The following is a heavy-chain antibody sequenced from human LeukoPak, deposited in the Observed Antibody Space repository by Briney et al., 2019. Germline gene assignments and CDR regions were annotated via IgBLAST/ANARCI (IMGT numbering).Heavy chain of an antibody. CDR1: GFTFSSYE. CDR2: ISGSGGYT. D-gene: IGHD5-18*01. Sequence: GGSLRLSCAASGFTFSSYEMNRVRQAPGKGLEWVSAISGSGGYTYYPDSVKGRLTISRDNSKNTLYLQMNSLRAEDTAVYYCAKDTASSWWYFDLWGRGTLVTVSS. CDR3: AKDTASSWWYFDL. J-gene: IGHJ2*01. V-gene: IGHV3-23*01.